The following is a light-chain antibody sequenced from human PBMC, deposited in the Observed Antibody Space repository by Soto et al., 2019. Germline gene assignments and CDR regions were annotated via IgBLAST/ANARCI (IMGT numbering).Light chain of an antibody. CDR2: EVS. CDR1: SSDVGSYNL. V-gene: IGLV2-23*02. Sequence: QSALTQPASVSGSPGQSITISCTGTSSDVGSYNLVSWYQQHPGKAPKLMIYEVSTRPSGVSDRFSGSKSGNTASLTISGLQAEDEADYSCCSHAGSSTLVFGGGTKLTVL. J-gene: IGLJ3*02. CDR3: CSHAGSSTLV.